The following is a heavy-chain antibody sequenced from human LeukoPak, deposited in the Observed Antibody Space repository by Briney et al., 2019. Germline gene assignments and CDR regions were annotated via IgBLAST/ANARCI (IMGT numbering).Heavy chain of an antibody. V-gene: IGHV1-69*13. D-gene: IGHD1-26*01. Sequence: ASVKVSCKASGGTFSSYAISWVRQAPGQGLEWMGGIIPIFGTANYAQKFQGRVTITADESTSTAYMELSSLGSEDTAVYYCARVGIVGATMGDYYYYYYMDVWGKGTTVTISS. J-gene: IGHJ6*03. CDR2: IIPIFGTA. CDR1: GGTFSSYA. CDR3: ARVGIVGATMGDYYYYYYMDV.